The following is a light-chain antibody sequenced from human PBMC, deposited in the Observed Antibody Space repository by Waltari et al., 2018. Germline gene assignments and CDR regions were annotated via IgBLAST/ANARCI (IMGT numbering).Light chain of an antibody. Sequence: QSALTQPASVSGSPGQSITISCTGTSSDVGGYNYVSWYQQHPGNAPKLMIYEVSNRPSGGANRFSGSKSGNTASLTISGLQAEDEADYYCSSYTSSSTPVVFGGGTKLTVL. CDR1: SSDVGGYNY. V-gene: IGLV2-14*01. J-gene: IGLJ2*01. CDR3: SSYTSSSTPVV. CDR2: EVS.